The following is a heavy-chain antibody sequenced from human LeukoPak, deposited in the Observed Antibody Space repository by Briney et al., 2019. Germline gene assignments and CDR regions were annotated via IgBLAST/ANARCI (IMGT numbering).Heavy chain of an antibody. CDR1: GGSISSSSYY. CDR3: ARHGSYHLNFDY. V-gene: IGHV4-39*01. J-gene: IGHJ4*02. CDR2: IYYSGST. Sequence: SETLSLTCTVSGGSISSSSYYWGWIRQPPGKGLEWIGSIYYSGSTYYNPSLKSRVTISVDTSKNQFPLRLSSVTASDTAVYYCARHGSYHLNFDYWGQGTLVTVSS. D-gene: IGHD1-26*01.